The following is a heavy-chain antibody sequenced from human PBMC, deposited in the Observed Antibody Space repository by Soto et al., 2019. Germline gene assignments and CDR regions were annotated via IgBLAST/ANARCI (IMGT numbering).Heavy chain of an antibody. J-gene: IGHJ1*01. CDR1: VFTFSVYA. Sequence: GGSLRISCASSVFTFSVYAMSWVRQAPGKGLELVSGISTNGGRTFYADSLRGRFTISRDNSKSALYRQMNNLRAEDTSIYYCAKYSELPYEAYLQQWGKGTLVTGS. CDR2: ISTNGGRT. V-gene: IGHV3-23*01. D-gene: IGHD1-7*01. CDR3: AKYSELPYEAYLQQ.